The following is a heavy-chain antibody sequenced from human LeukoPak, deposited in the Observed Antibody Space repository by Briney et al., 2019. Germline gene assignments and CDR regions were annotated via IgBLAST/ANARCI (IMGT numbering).Heavy chain of an antibody. J-gene: IGHJ4*02. D-gene: IGHD3-22*01. CDR3: ARAYSFYDSSGYYSGYYFDY. CDR1: GYTFTRYY. CDR2: INPTGGGT. V-gene: IGHV1-46*01. Sequence: ASVTVSCKASGYTFTRYYMHWVRQAPGQGLEWMGIINPTGGGTTYAQKFQGRVTMTRDTSTSTVYMELSSLRSEDMAVYYCARAYSFYDSSGYYSGYYFDYWGQGTLVTVSS.